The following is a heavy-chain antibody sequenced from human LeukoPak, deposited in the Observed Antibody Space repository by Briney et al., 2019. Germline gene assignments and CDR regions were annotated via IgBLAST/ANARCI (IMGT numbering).Heavy chain of an antibody. J-gene: IGHJ6*02. CDR1: GGSISSGGYY. CDR2: IYYSGST. CDR3: ARLREHYGDYFYYYYYGMDV. D-gene: IGHD4-17*01. Sequence: PSETLSLTCTVSGGSISSGGYYWSWIRQHPGKGLEWIGYIYYSGSTYYNPSLKSRVTISVDTSKNQFSLKLSSVTAADTAVYYCARLREHYGDYFYYYYYGMDVWGQGTTVTVSS. V-gene: IGHV4-31*03.